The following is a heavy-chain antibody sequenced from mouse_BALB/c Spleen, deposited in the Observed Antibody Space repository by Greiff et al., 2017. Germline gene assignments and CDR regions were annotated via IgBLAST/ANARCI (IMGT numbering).Heavy chain of an antibody. J-gene: IGHJ2*01. Sequence: DVKLVESGGGLVQPGGSMKLSCVASGFTFSNYWMNWVRQSPEKGLEWVAEIRLKSNNYATHYAESVKGRFTIPRDDSKSSVYLQMNNLRAEDTGIYYCTRDGNYYFDYWGQGTTLTVSS. CDR3: TRDGNYYFDY. CDR1: GFTFSNYW. CDR2: IRLKSNNYAT. D-gene: IGHD2-1*01. V-gene: IGHV6-6*02.